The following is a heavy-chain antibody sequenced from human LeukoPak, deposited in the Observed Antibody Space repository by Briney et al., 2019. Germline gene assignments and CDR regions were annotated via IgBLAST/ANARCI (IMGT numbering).Heavy chain of an antibody. CDR3: ARDRLSSPYDSSGYYPDYFDY. J-gene: IGHJ4*02. V-gene: IGHV1-18*01. D-gene: IGHD3-22*01. CDR2: ISAYNGNT. Sequence: ASVKVSCKASGYTFTSYGIRWVRQAPGQGLEWMGCISAYNGNTNYAQKLQGRVTMTTDTSTSTAYMELSSLRSEDTAVYYCARDRLSSPYDSSGYYPDYFDYWGQGTLVTVSS. CDR1: GYTFTSYG.